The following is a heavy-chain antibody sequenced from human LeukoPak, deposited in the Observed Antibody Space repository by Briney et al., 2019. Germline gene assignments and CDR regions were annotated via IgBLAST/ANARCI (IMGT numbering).Heavy chain of an antibody. CDR2: MNANNGNT. D-gene: IGHD6-6*01. Sequence: ASVKVSCKASGYTFTSYDINWVRQAPGQGLEWMGWMNANNGNTGYAQKFQGRVTMSRSTSISTAYMELSSLRSEDTAVYYCARAAALYSSSSPFDYWGQGTLVTVSS. CDR1: GYTFTSYD. CDR3: ARAAALYSSSSPFDY. J-gene: IGHJ4*02. V-gene: IGHV1-8*01.